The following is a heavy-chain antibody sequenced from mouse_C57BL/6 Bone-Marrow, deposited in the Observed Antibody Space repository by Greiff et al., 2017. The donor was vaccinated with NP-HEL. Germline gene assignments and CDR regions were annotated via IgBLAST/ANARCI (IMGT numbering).Heavy chain of an antibody. CDR1: GFTFSDYY. CDR2: ISNGGGST. V-gene: IGHV5-12*01. J-gene: IGHJ4*01. Sequence: EVNVVESGGGLVQPGGSLKLSCAASGFTFSDYYMYWVRQTPEQRLEWVAYISNGGGSTYYPETVKGRVTISRDTAKNTLYLQMSRLMSEDTAMYDCAMIVTTRGKRYYAMDYWGQGTSVTVSS. D-gene: IGHD2-12*01. CDR3: AMIVTTRGKRYYAMDY.